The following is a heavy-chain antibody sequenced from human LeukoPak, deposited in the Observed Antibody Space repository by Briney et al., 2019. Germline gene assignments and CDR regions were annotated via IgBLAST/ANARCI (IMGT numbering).Heavy chain of an antibody. D-gene: IGHD5-24*01. CDR2: VYYSGSP. Sequence: PSETLSLTCTVSGGSISSYYCSWIRHPPGKGLECIGYVYYSGSPNYNPSLKSRVTISVDRSKSQFSLKLPSVTSADTGVYYCAIGEIYFDYWGQGTLVTVSS. CDR3: AIGEIYFDY. V-gene: IGHV4-59*01. CDR1: GGSISSYY. J-gene: IGHJ4*02.